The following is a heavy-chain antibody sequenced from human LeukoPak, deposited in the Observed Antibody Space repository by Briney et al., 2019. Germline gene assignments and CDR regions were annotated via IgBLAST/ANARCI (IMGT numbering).Heavy chain of an antibody. V-gene: IGHV3-7*05. CDR3: ARDPWGASMDV. D-gene: IGHD3-16*01. CDR1: GITFSSYW. Sequence: GGSLRLSCAASGITFSSYWMSWVRQAPGKGLEWVANIKQDGSEKYYVDSVKGRFTISRDNAKNSLYLQMNSLRAEDTAVYYCARDPWGASMDVWGQGTTVTVSS. CDR2: IKQDGSEK. J-gene: IGHJ6*02.